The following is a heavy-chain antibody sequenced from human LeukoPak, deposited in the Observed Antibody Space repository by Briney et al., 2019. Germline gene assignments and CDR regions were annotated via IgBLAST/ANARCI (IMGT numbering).Heavy chain of an antibody. CDR3: ATARVGNSDWYRSFLDF. J-gene: IGHJ1*01. Sequence: GASVKVSCKASAYIFTTYYIHWVRQAPGQGLGWMGIINPSDGSANYAQQFQGRVTMTRDTSTSTVYMDLSSLRSEDTAVYYCATARVGNSDWYRSFLDFWGQGTLVTVSS. CDR2: INPSDGSA. D-gene: IGHD6-19*01. V-gene: IGHV1-46*01. CDR1: AYIFTTYY.